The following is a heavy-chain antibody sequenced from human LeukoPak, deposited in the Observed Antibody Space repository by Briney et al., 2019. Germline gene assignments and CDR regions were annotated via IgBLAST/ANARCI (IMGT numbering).Heavy chain of an antibody. CDR3: ARLASVDTAMAIDY. CDR1: GFTFSSYG. J-gene: IGHJ4*02. CDR2: IWYDGSNK. D-gene: IGHD5-18*01. Sequence: GGSLRLSCAASGFTFSSYGMHWVRQAPGKGLEWVAVIWYDGSNKYYADSVKGRFTISRDSSKNTLYLQMNSLRAEDTAVYYCARLASVDTAMAIDYWGQGTLVTVSS. V-gene: IGHV3-33*01.